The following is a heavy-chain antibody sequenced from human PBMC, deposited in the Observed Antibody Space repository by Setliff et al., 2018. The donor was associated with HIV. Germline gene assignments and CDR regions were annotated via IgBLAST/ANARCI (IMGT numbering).Heavy chain of an antibody. D-gene: IGHD3-22*01. V-gene: IGHV4-4*07. J-gene: IGHJ3*02. CDR3: ARSRRYYDSSGYYPGAFDI. CDR1: GGSISSDY. Sequence: PSETLSLTCTVSGGSISSDYWSWIRQPAGKGLEWIGRVYISGSTNYSPSLRSRVTMSVDTSKNQFSLKLSSVTAADTAVYYCARSRRYYDSSGYYPGAFDIWGQGTVVTVSS. CDR2: VYISGST.